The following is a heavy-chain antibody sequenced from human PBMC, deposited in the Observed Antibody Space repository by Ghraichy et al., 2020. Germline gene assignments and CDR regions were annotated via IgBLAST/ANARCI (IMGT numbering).Heavy chain of an antibody. V-gene: IGHV3-33*01. D-gene: IGHD6-6*01. CDR1: GFTFSSYG. J-gene: IGHJ6*02. Sequence: GGSLRLSCAASGFTFSSYGMHWVRQAPGKGLEWVAVIWDDGSNKFYAESVRGRFTTSRDNSKNMVYLQMNSLRVEDTAVYYCARQQIVGYYYYGMDVWGQGTTVTVSS. CDR3: ARQQIVGYYYYGMDV. CDR2: IWDDGSNK.